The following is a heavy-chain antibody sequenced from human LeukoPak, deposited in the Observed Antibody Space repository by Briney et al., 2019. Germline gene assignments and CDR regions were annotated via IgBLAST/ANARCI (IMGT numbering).Heavy chain of an antibody. J-gene: IGHJ3*02. Sequence: GGSLRLSCAASGCIVSRNYTGWLRQAPGKGLEWVSALSSKYETYYADSVKGRFTISRDNSENTLYLQMNALRAEDTALYYCYGIHLGDSFDIWGRGTMVIVFS. V-gene: IGHV3-53*01. D-gene: IGHD3-16*01. CDR1: GCIVSRNY. CDR2: LSSKYET. CDR3: YGIHLGDSFDI.